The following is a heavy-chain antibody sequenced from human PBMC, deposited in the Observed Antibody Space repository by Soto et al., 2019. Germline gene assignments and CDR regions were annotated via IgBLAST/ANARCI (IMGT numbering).Heavy chain of an antibody. D-gene: IGHD1-20*01. CDR2: IIPVFNTT. CDR1: GGTFIFYG. J-gene: IGHJ4*02. V-gene: IGHV1-69*01. CDR3: AGSQTSAITYFHF. Sequence: QVQLVQSGAVVKKPGSSVKVSCRASGGTFIFYGISWVRQAPGQGLEWIGGIIPVFNTTHYAQNFKGTVTIPADESTGTDYLELSGLRSEDTAICFCAGSQTSAITYFHFCGQLTPVIVSS.